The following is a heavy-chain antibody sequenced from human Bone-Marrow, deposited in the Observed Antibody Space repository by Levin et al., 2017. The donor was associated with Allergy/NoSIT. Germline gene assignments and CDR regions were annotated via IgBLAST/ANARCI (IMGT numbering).Heavy chain of an antibody. CDR3: AGGPIDSPGTRGDWFDR. CDR1: GFTFSRHA. D-gene: IGHD6-13*01. V-gene: IGHV3-64*01. Sequence: LSGGSLRLSCAASGFTFSRHAMYWVRQAPGKGLEYVSAINGNGDGRNYANSVNGRFTISRDNSKNTLHLQMDSLSSEDTAVYYCAGGPIDSPGTRGDWFDRWGQGTLVTVSS. CDR2: INGNGDGR. J-gene: IGHJ5*02.